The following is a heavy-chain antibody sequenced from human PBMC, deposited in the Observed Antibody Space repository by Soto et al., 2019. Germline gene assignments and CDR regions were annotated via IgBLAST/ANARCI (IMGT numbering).Heavy chain of an antibody. J-gene: IGHJ4*02. V-gene: IGHV1-18*01. D-gene: IGHD6-13*01. CDR3: ARALPYSSSGDS. CDR1: GYTFTTYG. CDR2: ISASNGNI. Sequence: QVQLVQSGAEVKKPGASVRVSCKASGYTFTTYGISWVRQAPGQGLEWMGWISASNGNIYYDQKFQGRVTMTTDSFTSTAYMELSSLTSDDTAVYYCARALPYSSSGDSWGRGTLVTVSS.